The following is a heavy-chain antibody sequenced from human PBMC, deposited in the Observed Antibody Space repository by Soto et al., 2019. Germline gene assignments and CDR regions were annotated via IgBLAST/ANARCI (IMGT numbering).Heavy chain of an antibody. D-gene: IGHD3-3*01. CDR1: GFTFSGYA. J-gene: IGHJ6*02. CDR2: ISSSGSTI. CDR3: AGELDFWSGLRYYYYYGMDV. V-gene: IGHV3-48*03. Sequence: PGGSLRLSCAASGFTFSGYAMHWVRQAPGKGLEWVSYISSSGSTIYYADSVKGRFTISRDNAKNSLYLQMNSLRAEDTAVYYCAGELDFWSGLRYYYYYGMDVWGQGTTVTVSS.